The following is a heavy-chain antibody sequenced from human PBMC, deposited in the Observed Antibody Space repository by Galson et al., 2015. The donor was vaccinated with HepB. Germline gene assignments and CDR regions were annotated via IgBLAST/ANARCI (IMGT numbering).Heavy chain of an antibody. CDR3: TTDRGIAVRPLFDY. D-gene: IGHD6-6*01. CDR2: LKSKADGGAT. CDR1: GITFRNAY. Sequence: SLRLSCAASGITFRNAYMSWARQAPGGGLEWVGRLKSKADGGATDYAAPVKGRFTISIADSTNTLYLQMNSLKIEDTAVYYCTTDRGIAVRPLFDYWGRGTLVTVSS. J-gene: IGHJ4*02. V-gene: IGHV3-15*01.